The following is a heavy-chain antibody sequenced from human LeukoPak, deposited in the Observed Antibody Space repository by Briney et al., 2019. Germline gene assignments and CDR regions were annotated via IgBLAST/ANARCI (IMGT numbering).Heavy chain of an antibody. D-gene: IGHD5/OR15-5a*01. Sequence: ASVKVSCKASGYTFTSYYMHWVRQAPGQGLEWMGIINPSGGSTSYAQKFQGRVTMTRDMSTSTVYMELSSLRSEDTAVYYCARDLRGRQVPGYWGQGTLVTVSS. CDR1: GYTFTSYY. V-gene: IGHV1-46*01. CDR2: INPSGGST. CDR3: ARDLRGRQVPGY. J-gene: IGHJ4*02.